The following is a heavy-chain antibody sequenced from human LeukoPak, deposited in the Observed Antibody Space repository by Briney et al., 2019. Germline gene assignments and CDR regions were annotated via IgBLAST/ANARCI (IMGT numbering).Heavy chain of an antibody. J-gene: IGHJ4*02. CDR2: IYHSGST. CDR1: GYSISSGYY. D-gene: IGHD3-10*01. V-gene: IGHV4-38-2*01. Sequence: SETLFLTCAVSGYSISSGYYWGWIRQPLGKGLEWIGSIYHSGSTYYNPSLKSRVTISVDTSKNQFSLKLSSVTAADTAVYYCARTDYYGSGSFFYWGQGTLVTVSS. CDR3: ARTDYYGSGSFFY.